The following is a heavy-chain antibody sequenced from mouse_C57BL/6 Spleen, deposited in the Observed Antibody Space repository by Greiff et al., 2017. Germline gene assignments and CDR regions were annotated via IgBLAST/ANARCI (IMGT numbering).Heavy chain of an antibody. V-gene: IGHV6-6*01. CDR2: IRNKANNHAT. CDR3: TRKANDYLGFDY. CDR1: GFTFSDAW. Sequence: EVKLEESGGGLVQPGGSMKLSCAASGFTFSDAWMDWVRQSPEQGLEWVAEIRNKANNHATYYAESVKGRFTISRDDSKSSVYLQMNSLRAEDTGIYYCTRKANDYLGFDYWGQGTTLTVSS. D-gene: IGHD2-4*01. J-gene: IGHJ2*01.